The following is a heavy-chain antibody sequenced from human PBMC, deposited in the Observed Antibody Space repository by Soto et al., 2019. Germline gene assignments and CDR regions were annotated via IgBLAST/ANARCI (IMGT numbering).Heavy chain of an antibody. V-gene: IGHV3-23*01. D-gene: IGHD3-16*02. Sequence: PGGALRLSWAASGFTFSSYAMSGVRQAPEKGQEWVSAISGSGGSTYYADSVKGRFTISRDNSKNTLYLQMNSLRAEDTAVYYCANECYRSPPSVLDSWGQGTSVPVSS. CDR3: ANECYRSPPSVLDS. J-gene: IGHJ5*01. CDR2: ISGSGGST. CDR1: GFTFSSYA.